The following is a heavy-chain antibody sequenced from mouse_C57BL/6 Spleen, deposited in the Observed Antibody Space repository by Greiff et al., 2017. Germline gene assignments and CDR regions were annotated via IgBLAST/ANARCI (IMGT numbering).Heavy chain of an antibody. CDR2: ISGGGGNT. J-gene: IGHJ1*03. V-gene: IGHV5-9*01. Sequence: EVMLVESGGGLVKPGGSLKLSCAASGFTFSSYTMSWVRQTPEKRLEWVATISGGGGNTYYPDSVKGRFPISRDNAKNTLYLQMSSLRSEDTALYYCARHFELGRDWYFDVWGTGTTVTVSS. D-gene: IGHD4-1*01. CDR1: GFTFSSYT. CDR3: ARHFELGRDWYFDV.